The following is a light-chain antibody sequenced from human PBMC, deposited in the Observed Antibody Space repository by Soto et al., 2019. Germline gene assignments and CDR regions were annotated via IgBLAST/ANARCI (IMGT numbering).Light chain of an antibody. CDR3: QQYYNTPLT. CDR1: XXLLYTNNKNY. V-gene: IGKV4-1*01. Sequence: DLVLTHSPCRLDGHLGEAGPTNYKXXXXLLYTNNKNYLAWYQQKPGKPPKLLIYWGSTRESGVPDRFSGSGSGTDFTLTISSLQAEDVAVYYCQQYYNTPLTFGGGTKVDIK. J-gene: IGKJ4*01. CDR2: WGS.